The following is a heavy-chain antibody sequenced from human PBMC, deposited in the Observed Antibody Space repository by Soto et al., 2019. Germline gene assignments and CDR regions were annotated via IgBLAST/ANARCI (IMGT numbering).Heavy chain of an antibody. V-gene: IGHV1-69*06. CDR3: ARDRTDSGYYTNWLDP. Sequence: AVKVSCKASGYTFTNYGISWVRQAPGQGREWVGRIIPIFGTTNYAQNLQGRVTISADKATLTSYMELHSLTSDDPALYYCARDRTDSGYYTNWLDPWGQGTQVTVSS. D-gene: IGHD3-22*01. J-gene: IGHJ5*02. CDR2: IIPIFGTT. CDR1: GYTFTNYG.